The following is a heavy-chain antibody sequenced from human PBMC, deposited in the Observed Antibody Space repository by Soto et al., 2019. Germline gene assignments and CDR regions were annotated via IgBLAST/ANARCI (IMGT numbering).Heavy chain of an antibody. D-gene: IGHD3-22*01. CDR2: ISAYNGNT. Sequence: ASVKVSCKASGYTFTSYGISWVRQAPGQGLEWMGWISAYNGNTNYAQKLQGRVTMTTDTSTSTAYMELRSLRSDDTAVYYCASGFLDSSGYYYGALRFDYWGQGTLVTVSS. V-gene: IGHV1-18*01. CDR1: GYTFTSYG. J-gene: IGHJ4*02. CDR3: ASGFLDSSGYYYGALRFDY.